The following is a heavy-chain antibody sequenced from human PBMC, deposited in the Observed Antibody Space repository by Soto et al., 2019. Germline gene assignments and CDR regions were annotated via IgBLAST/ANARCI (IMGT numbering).Heavy chain of an antibody. CDR3: ARHNRYSSTWFEGWFDP. V-gene: IGHV5-51*01. CDR1: GYSFSNNW. D-gene: IGHD6-13*01. J-gene: IGHJ5*02. CDR2: KHPGDSDT. Sequence: PGESLKISCTGSGYSFSNNWVGWVRQMPGKGLEWMGIKHPGDSDTRYSPSFQGQVTISADKSINTAYLQWSSLKPSDSAMYYCARHNRYSSTWFEGWFDPWGQGTLVTVSS.